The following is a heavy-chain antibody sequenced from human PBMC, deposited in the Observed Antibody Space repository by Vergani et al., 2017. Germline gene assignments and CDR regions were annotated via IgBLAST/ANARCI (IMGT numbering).Heavy chain of an antibody. V-gene: IGHV3-23*01. D-gene: IGHD5-12*01. J-gene: IGHJ6*02. CDR1: GFTFNHYA. Sequence: EVQLLESGGDLVQPGGSLRLSCAASGFTFNHYAMNWVRQAPGKGLEWVSGISGSGGSTYYAGSGKGRFTISRDSSKNTLYPQMNSLSAGDTAVYYFAKANPRNSGYDYLYYYHAMDVWGQGTTVTVSS. CDR3: AKANPRNSGYDYLYYYHAMDV. CDR2: ISGSGGST.